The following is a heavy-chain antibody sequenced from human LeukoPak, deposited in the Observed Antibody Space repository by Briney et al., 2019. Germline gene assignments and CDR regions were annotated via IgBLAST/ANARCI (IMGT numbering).Heavy chain of an antibody. J-gene: IGHJ4*02. V-gene: IGHV3-74*01. CDR3: ARGPNSNWSGLDF. D-gene: IGHD6-6*01. Sequence: GVSLRLSCTASGFSFSGHWMHWARQLPRKGLVWVSRISPTGSTTSYADSVKGRFTVSRDNAKNTLYLQVNNLRAEDTAVYYCARGPNSNWSGLDFWGQGTLLTVSS. CDR2: ISPTGSTT. CDR1: GFSFSGHW.